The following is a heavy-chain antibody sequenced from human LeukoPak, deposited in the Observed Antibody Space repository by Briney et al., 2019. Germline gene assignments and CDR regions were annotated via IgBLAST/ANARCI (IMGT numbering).Heavy chain of an antibody. CDR3: ARVTTATYYYDH. V-gene: IGHV1-69*04. CDR1: GGTFSSYA. D-gene: IGHD1-1*01. Sequence: AASVKVSCKASGGTFSSYAISGVRQPPGQGLEWMGRIIPILGIANYAQKFQGRLTITADKSTSTAYMELSSLRSEDTAVYYCARVTTATYYYDHWGQGTLVTVSS. CDR2: IIPILGIA. J-gene: IGHJ4*02.